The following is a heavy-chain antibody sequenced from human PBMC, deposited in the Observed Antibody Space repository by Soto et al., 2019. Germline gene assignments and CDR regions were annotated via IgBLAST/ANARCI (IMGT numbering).Heavy chain of an antibody. D-gene: IGHD6-19*01. Sequence: EVQLVESGGGLIQPGGSLRLSCAASGFTVSSNYMSWVRQAPGKGLEWVSVIYSGGSTYYADSVKGRFTISRDNSKNTLYHQMNSLRAEDTAVYYCARTIILGTAVTGGWFDPWVQGTLVTVSS. CDR2: IYSGGST. CDR1: GFTVSSNY. CDR3: ARTIILGTAVTGGWFDP. J-gene: IGHJ5*02. V-gene: IGHV3-53*01.